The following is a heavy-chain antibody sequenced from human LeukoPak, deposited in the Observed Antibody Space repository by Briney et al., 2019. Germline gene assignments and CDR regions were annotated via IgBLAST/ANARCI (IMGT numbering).Heavy chain of an antibody. D-gene: IGHD3-10*01. CDR1: GYTFTSYG. J-gene: IGHJ6*03. CDR2: ISAYNGNT. Sequence: ASVKVSCKASGYTFTSYGISWVRQAPGQGLEWMGWISAYNGNTNYAQKLQGRVTMTTDTSTSTAYMELSRLRSDDTAVYYCARSFGELFRPNYYYYYMDVWGKGTTVTISS. V-gene: IGHV1-18*01. CDR3: ARSFGELFRPNYYYYYMDV.